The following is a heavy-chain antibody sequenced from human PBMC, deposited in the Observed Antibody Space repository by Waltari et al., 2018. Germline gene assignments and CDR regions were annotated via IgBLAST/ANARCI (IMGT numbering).Heavy chain of an antibody. CDR1: GGSISSYY. Sequence: QVQLQESGPGLVKPSETLSLTCTVSGGSISSYYWSWIRQPAGKGLEWIGRIYTSGSTNYNPSLKSRVTMSVDTSKNQFSLKLSSVTAADTAVYYCAREVYYSSSWYESWVIDYWGQGTLVTVSS. D-gene: IGHD6-13*01. V-gene: IGHV4-4*07. CDR2: IYTSGST. CDR3: AREVYYSSSWYESWVIDY. J-gene: IGHJ4*02.